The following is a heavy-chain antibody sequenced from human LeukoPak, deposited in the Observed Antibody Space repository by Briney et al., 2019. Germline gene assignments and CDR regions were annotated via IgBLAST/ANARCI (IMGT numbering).Heavy chain of an antibody. CDR3: ARDGGDIVVVTSSYYYMDV. V-gene: IGHV3-64*01. D-gene: IGHD2-21*02. CDR1: GFTFSSYA. Sequence: GGSLRLSCAASGFTFSSYAMHWVRQAPGKGLEYVSGIRSHGGSTYYANSVKGRFTISRDNSKNMLYVQMGSLRAEDMAVYYCARDGGDIVVVTSSYYYMDVWGKGTTVTVSS. J-gene: IGHJ6*03. CDR2: IRSHGGST.